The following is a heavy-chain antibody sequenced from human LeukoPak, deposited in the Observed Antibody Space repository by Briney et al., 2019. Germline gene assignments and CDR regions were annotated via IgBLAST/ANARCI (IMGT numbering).Heavy chain of an antibody. Sequence: GGSLRLSCAASGFTFRDYYMSWTPEAPGRGLEWVSYISSSSSYTNYGDSVKGRVTTSRDNAKNSLYLQMNSLRAEDTAVYYCARDHNDGDYWGQGTLVTVSS. D-gene: IGHD3-16*01. CDR3: ARDHNDGDY. J-gene: IGHJ4*02. V-gene: IGHV3-11*06. CDR2: ISSSSSYT. CDR1: GFTFRDYY.